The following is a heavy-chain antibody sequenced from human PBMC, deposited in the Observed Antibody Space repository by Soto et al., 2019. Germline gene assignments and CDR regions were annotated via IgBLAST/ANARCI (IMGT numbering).Heavy chain of an antibody. CDR2: NIPIFGTA. V-gene: IGHV1-69*01. D-gene: IGHD1-26*01. CDR3: ARVGGRPSGGMDY. CDR1: GGTFSSYS. Sequence: QVQLVQSGAEVKKPGSSVKVSCKASGGTFSSYSINWVRQAPGQGLEWMGENIPIFGTANYAQKVQGRVTITADESTSTASLELSSLRTEDQAVYYCARVGGRPSGGMDYWGQGTLVTVSS. J-gene: IGHJ4*02.